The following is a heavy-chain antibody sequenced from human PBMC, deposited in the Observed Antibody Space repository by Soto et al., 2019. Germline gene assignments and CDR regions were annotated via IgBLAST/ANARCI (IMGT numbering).Heavy chain of an antibody. CDR3: AKQRAGFGSGSDTDYFDY. CDR1: GFTFSSNA. D-gene: IGHD3-10*01. V-gene: IGHV3-23*01. J-gene: IGHJ4*02. Sequence: EVQLLESGGGLVQPGGSLRISCIGSGFTFSSNAMSWVRQAPGKGLEWVSAISGSGGTTYYADSVKGRFAVSRDNSNNTLYLQMNSLRAEDTAVYYCAKQRAGFGSGSDTDYFDYWGQGTLVTVSS. CDR2: ISGSGGTT.